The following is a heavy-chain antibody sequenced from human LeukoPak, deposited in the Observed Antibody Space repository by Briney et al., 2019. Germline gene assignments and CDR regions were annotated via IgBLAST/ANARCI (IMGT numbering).Heavy chain of an antibody. D-gene: IGHD1-26*01. CDR1: GFTFSTYA. V-gene: IGHV3-23*01. CDR3: AKYGPQDSGSSHFDY. CDR2: ISGGSTST. Sequence: GGSLRLSCAATGFTFSTYAMSWVRQAPGKGLEWVSGISGGSTSTYYADSVKGRFTIARDTSKNTLFLQMNSLRAEDTAIYYCAKYGPQDSGSSHFDYWGQGALVTVSS. J-gene: IGHJ4*02.